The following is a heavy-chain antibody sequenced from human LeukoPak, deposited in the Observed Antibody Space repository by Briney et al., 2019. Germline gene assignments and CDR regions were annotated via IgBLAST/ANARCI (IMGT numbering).Heavy chain of an antibody. D-gene: IGHD3-22*01. CDR3: AREEMIVVVIGAFDI. J-gene: IGHJ3*02. Sequence: ASVKVSCKASGYTFTSYYMHWVRQAPGQGLEWMGIINPSGGSTSYAQKFQGRVTMTRDTSTSTVYMELSSLRSEDTAVYYCAREEMIVVVIGAFDIWGQGTMVTVSS. CDR1: GYTFTSYY. V-gene: IGHV1-46*01. CDR2: INPSGGST.